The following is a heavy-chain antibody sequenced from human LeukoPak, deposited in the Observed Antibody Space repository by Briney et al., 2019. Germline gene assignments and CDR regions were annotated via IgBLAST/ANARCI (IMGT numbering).Heavy chain of an antibody. V-gene: IGHV1-18*01. J-gene: IGHJ3*02. CDR2: ISAYNGNT. CDR1: GYTLTELS. CDR3: ARGSWELLGGDDAFDI. D-gene: IGHD1-26*01. Sequence: ASVKVSCKVSGYTLTELSMHWVRQAPGQGLEWMGWISAYNGNTNYAQKLQGRVTMTTDTSTSTAYMELGSLRSDDTAVYYCARGSWELLGGDDAFDIWGQGTMVTVSS.